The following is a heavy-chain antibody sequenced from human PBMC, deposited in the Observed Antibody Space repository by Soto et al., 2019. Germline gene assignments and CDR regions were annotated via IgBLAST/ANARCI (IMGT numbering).Heavy chain of an antibody. CDR1: GGSISSGGYY. D-gene: IGHD4-17*01. CDR2: IYYSWST. V-gene: IGHV4-31*03. J-gene: IGHJ4*02. CDR3: ARATTVTTGTDFDY. Sequence: QVQLQESGPGLVKPSQTLSLTCTVSGGSISSGGYYWSWIRQHPGKGLEWIGYIYYSWSTYYNPSLKGRVTISVDTSKNQFSLNLSSVTAADTAVYYFARATTVTTGTDFDYWGQGTLVTVSS.